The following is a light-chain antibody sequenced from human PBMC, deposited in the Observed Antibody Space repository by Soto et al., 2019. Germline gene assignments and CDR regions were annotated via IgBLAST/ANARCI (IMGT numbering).Light chain of an antibody. Sequence: ELVLTQSPATLSVSPGESATLSCRASQSVKTNLAWYQQKPGQAPRLLMYEASTRATGIPARFSGSRSKTEFTLTISSLQYEDFAVYFCQQYDDWHPRRSFGGGTKVDIK. V-gene: IGKV3-15*01. CDR1: QSVKTN. J-gene: IGKJ4*01. CDR2: EAS. CDR3: QQYDDWHPRRS.